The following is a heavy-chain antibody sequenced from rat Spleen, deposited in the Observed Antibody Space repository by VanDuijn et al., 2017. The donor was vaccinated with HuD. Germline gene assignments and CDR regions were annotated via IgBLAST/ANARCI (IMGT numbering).Heavy chain of an antibody. CDR1: GFTFSGYW. CDR2: ISPDGGTT. J-gene: IGHJ1*01. V-gene: IGHV5-58*01. CDR3: AGHGYYYSSYIYDPYWYFDF. Sequence: EVQLVETGGGLVQPGGSLQLSCVASGFTFSGYWMYWIRQAPGEGLEWISFISPDGGTTYYPDSVKGRFTISRDNAKSTLYLQMDSLNSEDKATYYCAGHGYYYSSYIYDPYWYFDFWCPGTMVTVSS. D-gene: IGHD1-2*01.